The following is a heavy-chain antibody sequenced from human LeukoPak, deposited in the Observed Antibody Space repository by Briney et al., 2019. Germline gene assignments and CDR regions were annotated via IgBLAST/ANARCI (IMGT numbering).Heavy chain of an antibody. D-gene: IGHD2-8*02. CDR3: ARELVVPDY. V-gene: IGHV4-39*06. Sequence: SQTLSLTCTVSGGSISSSNYYWGWIRQPPGKGLEWIGSVYYSGGTYYNPSLKSRVTVSVDTSKNQFPLRLTSVTAADTAVYYCARELVVPDYWGQGTLVTVSS. CDR1: GGSISSSNYY. J-gene: IGHJ4*02. CDR2: VYYSGGT.